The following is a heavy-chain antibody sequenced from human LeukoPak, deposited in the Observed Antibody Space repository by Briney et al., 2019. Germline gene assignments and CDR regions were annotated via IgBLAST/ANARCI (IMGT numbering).Heavy chain of an antibody. V-gene: IGHV4-39*02. CDR2: IYYSGST. J-gene: IGHJ4*02. Sequence: NPSETLSLTCTVSGGSISSSSYYWGWIRQPPGKGLEWIGSIYYSGSTYYNPSLKTRVTISVDTSKNQFSLKLSSVTAADTAVYYCARDKNWGQGVDYWGQGTLVTVSS. CDR3: ARDKNWGQGVDY. CDR1: GGSISSSSYY. D-gene: IGHD7-27*01.